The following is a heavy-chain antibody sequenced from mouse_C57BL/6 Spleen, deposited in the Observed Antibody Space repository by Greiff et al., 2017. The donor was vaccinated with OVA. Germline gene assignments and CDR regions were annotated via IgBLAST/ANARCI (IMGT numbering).Heavy chain of an antibody. CDR2: IYPGSGST. CDR1: GYTFTSYW. J-gene: IGHJ2*01. D-gene: IGHD2-5*01. Sequence: QVQLQQPGAELVKPGASVKMSCKASGYTFTSYWITWVKQRPGQGLEWIGDIYPGSGSTNYNEKFKSKATLTVDTSSSTAYMQLSSLTSEDSAVYYCARKGSNYGFFDYWGQGTTLTVSS. V-gene: IGHV1-55*01. CDR3: ARKGSNYGFFDY.